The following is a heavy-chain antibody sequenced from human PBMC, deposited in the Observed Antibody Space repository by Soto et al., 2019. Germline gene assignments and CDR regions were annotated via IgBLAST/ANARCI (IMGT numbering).Heavy chain of an antibody. CDR3: ARVGPAPLPLLWFGELSSFDY. D-gene: IGHD3-10*01. Sequence: GGSLRLFCAASGFTFSNYAMSWVRQAPGKGLEWVSAISSSGDSPYYADSVKGRFTVSRDNSKNTLYLQMNSLRVEDTAIYYCARVGPAPLPLLWFGELSSFDYWGQGTLVTVSS. CDR2: ISSSGDSP. CDR1: GFTFSNYA. J-gene: IGHJ4*02. V-gene: IGHV3-23*01.